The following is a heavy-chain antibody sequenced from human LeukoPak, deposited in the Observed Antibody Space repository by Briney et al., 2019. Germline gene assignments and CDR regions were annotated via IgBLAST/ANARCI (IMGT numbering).Heavy chain of an antibody. CDR3: ARSTGPIDY. V-gene: IGHV6-1*01. J-gene: IGHJ4*02. Sequence: SQTLSLTCAISGDSVSSNSVTWNWIRQSPSRGLEWLGRTYYRSKWYTYYAASVKSRIAINRGTSKNQFSLQLNSVTPEDTAVYYCARSTGPIDYWGQGTLVTVSS. CDR2: TYYRSKWYT. CDR1: GDSVSSNSVT. D-gene: IGHD1-1*01.